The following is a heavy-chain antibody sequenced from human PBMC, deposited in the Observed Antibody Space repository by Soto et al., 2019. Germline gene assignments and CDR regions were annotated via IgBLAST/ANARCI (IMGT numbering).Heavy chain of an antibody. CDR1: GGTFTNYD. Sequence: QVQLVQSGTEVQKPGSSVKLSCKTSGGTFTNYDISWVRQAPGQGLEWMGGIIPLFGSPHYSPKFEGRVTFTADEVSTTARLELSSLRFDDTAVYFCAWTLAFCGGNCYLPNFDTWGQGTLVIVSS. CDR3: AWTLAFCGGNCYLPNFDT. J-gene: IGHJ4*02. V-gene: IGHV1-69*01. D-gene: IGHD2-21*01. CDR2: IIPLFGSP.